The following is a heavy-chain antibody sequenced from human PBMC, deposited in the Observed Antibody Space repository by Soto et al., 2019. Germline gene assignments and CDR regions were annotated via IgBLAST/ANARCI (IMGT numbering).Heavy chain of an antibody. CDR3: ARDYGDYDWFDP. Sequence: PWGSLRISCASSVFTFTNYDMHWVRQGSGKPLDWVSGIGTAGDTFYPDSVKGRFSVSRDNSKNTLYLQMNSLRAEDTAVYYCARDYGDYDWFDPWGQGTLVTVSS. J-gene: IGHJ5*02. CDR1: VFTFTNYD. V-gene: IGHV3-13*01. CDR2: IGTAGDT. D-gene: IGHD4-17*01.